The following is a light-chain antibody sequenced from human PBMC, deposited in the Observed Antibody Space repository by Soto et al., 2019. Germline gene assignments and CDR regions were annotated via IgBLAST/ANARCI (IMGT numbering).Light chain of an antibody. CDR1: QSVSSSY. CDR2: GAS. CDR3: QQYGSSPPLFT. V-gene: IGKV3-20*01. J-gene: IGKJ3*01. Sequence: EIVLTQSPGTLSLSPGERATLSCRASQSVSSSYLAWYQQKPGQAPRLLIYGASSRVTGIPDRFSGSGSGTDFTLTISRLGPEDFAVYYCQQYGSSPPLFTLGPGTKVAIK.